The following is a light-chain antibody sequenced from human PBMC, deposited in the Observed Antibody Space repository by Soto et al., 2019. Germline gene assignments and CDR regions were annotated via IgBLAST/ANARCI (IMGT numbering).Light chain of an antibody. Sequence: SYELTQPPSVSVAPGKTARITWGGNNIGSKSGHWYQQKPGQAPVLVIYYDSDRPSGIPERFSGSNSGNTATLTISRVEAGDEADYYCQVWDSSSDHPVFGGGTKLTVL. CDR3: QVWDSSSDHPV. J-gene: IGLJ2*01. V-gene: IGLV3-21*04. CDR1: NIGSKS. CDR2: YDS.